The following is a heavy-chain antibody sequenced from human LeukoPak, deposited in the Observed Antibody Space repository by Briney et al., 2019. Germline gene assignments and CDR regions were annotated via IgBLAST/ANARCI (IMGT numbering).Heavy chain of an antibody. CDR2: INPNSGGT. V-gene: IGHV1-2*02. D-gene: IGHD6-6*01. J-gene: IGHJ5*02. Sequence: ASVKVSCKASGYTFTGYYMHWVRQAPGQGLEWMGWINPNSGGTNYAQKFQGRVTMTRDTSISTAYMELSSLRSEDTAVYYCARGGMEQLTWWFDPWGQGTLVTVSS. CDR3: ARGGMEQLTWWFDP. CDR1: GYTFTGYY.